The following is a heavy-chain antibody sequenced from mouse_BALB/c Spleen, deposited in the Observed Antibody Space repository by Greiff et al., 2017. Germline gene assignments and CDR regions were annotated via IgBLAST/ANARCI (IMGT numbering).Heavy chain of an antibody. V-gene: IGHV1-82*01. D-gene: IGHD2-1*01. CDR3: ARSIYYGPWFAY. CDR1: GYAFSSSW. J-gene: IGHJ3*01. Sequence: QVQLQQSGPELVKPGASVKISCKASGYAFSSSWMNWVKQRPGQGLEWIGRIYPGDGDTNYNGKFKGKATLTADKSSSTAYMQLSSLTSVDSAVYFCARSIYYGPWFAYWGQGTLVTVSA. CDR2: IYPGDGDT.